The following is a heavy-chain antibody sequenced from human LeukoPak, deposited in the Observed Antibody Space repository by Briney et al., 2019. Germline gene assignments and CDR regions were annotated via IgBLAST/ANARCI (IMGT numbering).Heavy chain of an antibody. CDR1: GYTFTAYY. V-gene: IGHV1-2*02. D-gene: IGHD3-10*01. Sequence: ASVKVSCKPSGYTFTAYYMHWVRQAPGQGLEWMGWINPNSGDTNFAQKFQGRVTMTRGTSISTAYMELNRLISDDTAVYYCATLGAMVRGFQDYWGQGTLVTVSS. CDR3: ATLGAMVRGFQDY. J-gene: IGHJ4*02. CDR2: INPNSGDT.